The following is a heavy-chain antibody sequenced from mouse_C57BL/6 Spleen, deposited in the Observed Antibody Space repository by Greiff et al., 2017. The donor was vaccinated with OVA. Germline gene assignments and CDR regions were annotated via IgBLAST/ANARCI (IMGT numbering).Heavy chain of an antibody. J-gene: IGHJ4*01. CDR1: GYTFTSYW. CDR3: ARFDGYYGVDY. Sequence: VQLQQPGAELVMPGASVKLSCKASGYTFTSYWMHWVKQRPGQGLEWIGEIDPSDSYTNYNQKFKGKSTLTVDKSSSTAYMQLSSLTSEDSAVYYCARFDGYYGVDYWGQGTSVTVSS. V-gene: IGHV1-69*01. D-gene: IGHD2-3*01. CDR2: IDPSDSYT.